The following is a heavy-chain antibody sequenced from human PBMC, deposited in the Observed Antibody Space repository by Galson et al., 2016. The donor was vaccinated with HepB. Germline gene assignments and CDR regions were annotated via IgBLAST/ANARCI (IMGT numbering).Heavy chain of an antibody. D-gene: IGHD1-1*01. J-gene: IGHJ4*02. CDR2: INGKSDYI. Sequence: SLRLSCAASGFSFSLFSMAWVRQPPGKGLEWLASINGKSDYIYYRDSVRGRFTVSRDNDKNILYLQMNSLRDEDTAVYYCAREGGVTGTPSRFWGQGTLAAVSA. V-gene: IGHV3-21*06. CDR1: GFSFSLFS. CDR3: AREGGVTGTPSRF.